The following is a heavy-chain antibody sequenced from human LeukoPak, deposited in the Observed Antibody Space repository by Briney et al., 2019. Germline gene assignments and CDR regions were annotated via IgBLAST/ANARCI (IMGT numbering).Heavy chain of an antibody. CDR3: ARDYGSSQTHYYYYYYMDV. CDR2: ISYDGSNK. V-gene: IGHV3-30-3*01. D-gene: IGHD6-13*01. Sequence: GGSLRLSCAASGFTFSSYAMHWVRQAPGKGLEWVAVISYDGSNKYYADSVKGRFTISRDNSKNTLYLQMNSLRAEDTAVYYCARDYGSSQTHYYYYYYMDVWGKGTTVTVSS. CDR1: GFTFSSYA. J-gene: IGHJ6*03.